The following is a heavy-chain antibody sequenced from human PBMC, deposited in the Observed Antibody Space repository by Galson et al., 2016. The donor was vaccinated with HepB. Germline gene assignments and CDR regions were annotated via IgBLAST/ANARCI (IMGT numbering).Heavy chain of an antibody. D-gene: IGHD2-2*01. CDR2: ISRSGDST. V-gene: IGHV3-23*01. CDR1: GFTFRNYG. J-gene: IGHJ6*04. Sequence: SLRLSCAASGFTFRNYGMTWVRQAPGKGLEVVSRISRSGDSTDYADSVKGRFTISRDNSKNTLSLQMNSLTADDTAIYYCVQGSTAPAVCGKGATVTVSS. CDR3: VQGSTAPAV.